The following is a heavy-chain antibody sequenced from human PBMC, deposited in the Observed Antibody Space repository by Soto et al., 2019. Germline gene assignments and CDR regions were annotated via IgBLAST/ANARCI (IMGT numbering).Heavy chain of an antibody. J-gene: IGHJ5*02. V-gene: IGHV3-23*01. CDR1: GFIFKNFA. CDR3: AKRASPANIDNWFDP. CDR2: IRGTGLNT. Sequence: GGSLRLSCVGSGFIFKNFAINWVRQPPGKGLEWVSVIRGTGLNTYYAASVKGRFNISRDNSKNTVYLQMDSLKVEDTAVYYCAKRASPANIDNWFDPWGPGTQVTVSS.